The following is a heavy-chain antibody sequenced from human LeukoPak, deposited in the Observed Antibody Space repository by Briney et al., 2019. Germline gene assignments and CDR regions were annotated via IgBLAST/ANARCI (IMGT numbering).Heavy chain of an antibody. Sequence: SVKVSCKASGGTFSSYAISWVRQAPGQGLEWMGRIIPIFGIANYAQKFQGRVTITADKSTSTAYMELSSLRSEDTAVYYCAPYGTTGNWFDPWGQGTLVTVSS. CDR2: IIPIFGIA. J-gene: IGHJ5*02. CDR3: APYGTTGNWFDP. V-gene: IGHV1-69*04. CDR1: GGTFSSYA. D-gene: IGHD1-14*01.